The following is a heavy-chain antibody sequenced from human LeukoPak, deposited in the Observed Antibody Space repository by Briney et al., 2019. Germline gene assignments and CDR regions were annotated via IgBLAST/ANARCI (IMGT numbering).Heavy chain of an antibody. V-gene: IGHV5-51*01. CDR1: GYSFTSYW. J-gene: IGHJ5*02. Sequence: PGESLKISCKGSGYSFTSYWIGWVRQMPGKGLEWMGVIYPGDSDTRYSPSFQGQVTISADKSISTAYLQWSSLKASDTAMYYCARSKQQLANWFDPWGQGTLVTVSS. D-gene: IGHD6-13*01. CDR3: ARSKQQLANWFDP. CDR2: IYPGDSDT.